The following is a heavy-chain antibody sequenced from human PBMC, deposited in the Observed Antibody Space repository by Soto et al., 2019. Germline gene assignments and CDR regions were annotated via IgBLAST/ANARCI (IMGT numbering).Heavy chain of an antibody. J-gene: IGHJ5*02. CDR1: GGTFSSYA. D-gene: IGHD5-18*01. CDR3: ARGGDSYGYVRNNWFDP. CDR2: IIPIFGTA. Sequence: SVKVSCKASGGTFSSYAISWVRQAPGQGLEWMGGIIPIFGTANYAQKFQGRVTITADKSTSTAYMELSSLRSEDTAVYYCARGGDSYGYVRNNWFDPWGQGTRVTVAS. V-gene: IGHV1-69*06.